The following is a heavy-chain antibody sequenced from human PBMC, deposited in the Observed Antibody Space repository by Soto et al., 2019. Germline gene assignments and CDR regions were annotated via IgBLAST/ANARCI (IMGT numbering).Heavy chain of an antibody. CDR3: ARVVGYSSSYGMDV. D-gene: IGHD5-18*01. CDR1: GFTFSSYE. CDR2: ISSSGSTI. V-gene: IGHV3-48*03. J-gene: IGHJ6*02. Sequence: EVQLVESGGGLVQPGGSLRLSCAASGFTFSSYEMNWVRQAPGKGLEWVSYISSSGSTIYYADSVKGRFTISRDNAKNSLYLQMNSLRAEDTAVYYCARVVGYSSSYGMDVWGQGTTVTVSS.